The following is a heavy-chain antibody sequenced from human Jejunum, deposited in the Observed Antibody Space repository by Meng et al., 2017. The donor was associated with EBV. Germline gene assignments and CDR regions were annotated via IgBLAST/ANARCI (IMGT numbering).Heavy chain of an antibody. CDR2: IYHIGST. D-gene: IGHD4-17*01. Sequence: SGLGRCKPSQTLSLTCAVSGDSITRGAYLWSWIRQPPGKGLEWIGNIYHIGSTYYNPSLKSRVTISVDRSKNQFSLKLTSVTAADTAVYYCARGGPDFGDYVPFDYWGQGTLVTVSS. J-gene: IGHJ4*02. CDR1: GDSITRGAYL. CDR3: ARGGPDFGDYVPFDY. V-gene: IGHV4-30-2*01.